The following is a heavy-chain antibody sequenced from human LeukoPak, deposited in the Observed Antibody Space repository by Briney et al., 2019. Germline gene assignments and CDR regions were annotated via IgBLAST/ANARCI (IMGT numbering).Heavy chain of an antibody. D-gene: IGHD1-26*01. CDR2: MDYSGSA. V-gene: IGHV4-59*08. J-gene: IGHJ4*02. CDR3: ASPGSYDSAADY. CDR1: GGSISDYY. Sequence: PSETLSLTCSVSGGSISDYYWSWIRLSPGTGLEWIGYMDYSGSAAYNPSLRGRVTISIDTSKKQFSLEVTSVTAADTAVYYCASPGSYDSAADYWGQGTLVTVSS.